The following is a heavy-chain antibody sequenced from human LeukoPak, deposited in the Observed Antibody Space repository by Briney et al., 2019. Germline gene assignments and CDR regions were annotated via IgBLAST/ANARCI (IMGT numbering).Heavy chain of an antibody. V-gene: IGHV3-48*03. CDR3: ARGKDLVVVPAALVRWFDP. CDR2: ISSSSSTI. CDR1: GFTFSTYE. Sequence: GGSLRLSCASSGFTFSTYEMNWVRQAPGKGLEWISYISSSSSTIYYADSVKGRFTISRDNSKNTLYLQMNSLRAEDTAVYYCARGKDLVVVPAALVRWFDPWGQGTLVTVSS. J-gene: IGHJ5*02. D-gene: IGHD2-2*01.